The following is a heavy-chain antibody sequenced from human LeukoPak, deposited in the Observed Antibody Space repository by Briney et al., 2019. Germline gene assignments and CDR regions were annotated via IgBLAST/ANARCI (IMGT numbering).Heavy chain of an antibody. CDR2: ISSSSSYI. CDR3: ASGNTAMVLFDY. D-gene: IGHD5-18*01. CDR1: GFTFSSYS. V-gene: IGHV3-21*01. Sequence: PGGSLRLSCAASGFTFSSYSMNWVRQAPGKGLEWVSSISSSSSYIYYADSVKGRFTISRDNSKNTLYLQMNSLRAEDTAVYYCASGNTAMVLFDYWGQGTLVTVSS. J-gene: IGHJ4*02.